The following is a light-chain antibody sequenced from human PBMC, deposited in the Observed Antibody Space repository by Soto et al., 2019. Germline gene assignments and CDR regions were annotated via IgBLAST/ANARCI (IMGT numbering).Light chain of an antibody. J-gene: IGKJ1*01. V-gene: IGKV3-20*01. CDR2: AIS. CDR1: QSVSIRH. Sequence: IVLTQSPGTLSLSPGEGATLSCRTSQSVSIRHLAWYQQRPGQAPRLLIYAISDRATGTPDRFSGSGSGTDFTLTITSLEPEDFAVYYCQQYGTSWTFGQGTKVEI. CDR3: QQYGTSWT.